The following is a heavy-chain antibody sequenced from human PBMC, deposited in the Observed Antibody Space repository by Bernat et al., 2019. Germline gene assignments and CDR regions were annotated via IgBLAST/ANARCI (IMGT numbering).Heavy chain of an antibody. CDR3: GRGPTYLGVVV. CDR1: GFTFSSYN. J-gene: IGHJ4*02. V-gene: IGHV3-21*01. CDR2: ISSSSSNI. D-gene: IGHD3-3*01. Sequence: EVQLVESGGGLVKPGGSLRLSCAASGFTFSSYNMNWVRQAPGKGLEWVSFISSSSSNIHYADYVRGRFTISRDNAKNSLYLPVNSLRAEDTAVYYCGRGPTYLGVVVRGQGTLVTVSS.